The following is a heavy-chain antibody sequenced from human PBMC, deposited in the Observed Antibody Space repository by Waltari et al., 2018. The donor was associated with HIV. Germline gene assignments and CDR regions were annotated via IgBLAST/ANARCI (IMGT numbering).Heavy chain of an antibody. CDR3: VKERGPFNGFDI. CDR2: IWSDGYNK. D-gene: IGHD3-16*01. Sequence: QVYLMESGGGVVQTGGSLKLSCAASGLTSSSYGMHWVRQAPGKGLEWVAVIWSDGYNKFYADSVRGRFTFSRDNSKYTLSLQMNSLRAEDTALYYCVKERGPFNGFDIWGQGTMVTVSS. CDR1: GLTSSSYG. J-gene: IGHJ3*02. V-gene: IGHV3-33*06.